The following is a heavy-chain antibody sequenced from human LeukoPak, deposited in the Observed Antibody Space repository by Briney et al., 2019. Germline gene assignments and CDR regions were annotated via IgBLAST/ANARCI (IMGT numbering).Heavy chain of an antibody. V-gene: IGHV3-30*18. J-gene: IGHJ6*04. CDR1: GFTFSSYG. Sequence: GRSLRLSCAASGFTFSSYGMHWVRQAPGKGLEWVAVISYDGSNKYYADSVKGRFTISRDNSKNTLYLQMNSLRAEDTAVYYCAKDHYDILTGYSVLYYYYGMDVWGKGTTVTVSS. D-gene: IGHD3-9*01. CDR3: AKDHYDILTGYSVLYYYYGMDV. CDR2: ISYDGSNK.